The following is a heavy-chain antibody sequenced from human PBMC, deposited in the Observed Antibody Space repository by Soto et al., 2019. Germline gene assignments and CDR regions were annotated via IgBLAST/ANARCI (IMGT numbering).Heavy chain of an antibody. CDR3: ARDDYPYYDDSSGYHFDY. D-gene: IGHD3-22*01. V-gene: IGHV3-74*01. Sequence: GGSLRLSCAASGFTFSTYNMHWVRQGPGKGLVWVSRINSDGSSTRYADSVKGRFTISRDNAKNSLYLQMNSLRAEDTAVYYCARDDYPYYDDSSGYHFDYWGQGALVTVSS. J-gene: IGHJ4*02. CDR1: GFTFSTYN. CDR2: INSDGSST.